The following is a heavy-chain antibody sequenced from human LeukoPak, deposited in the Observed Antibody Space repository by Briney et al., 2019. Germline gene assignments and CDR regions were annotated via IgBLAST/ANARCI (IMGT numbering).Heavy chain of an antibody. D-gene: IGHD3-9*01. V-gene: IGHV1-2*02. Sequence: ASVKVSCKASGYTFTGYYMHWVRQAPGQGLEWMGWINPNSGGTNYAQKFQGRVTMTRETSISTAYMELSRLRSDDTAVYYCARDVSDYHILTAYTSDMAYWGQGTLVTVSS. CDR3: ARDVSDYHILTAYTSDMAY. CDR1: GYTFTGYY. CDR2: INPNSGGT. J-gene: IGHJ4*02.